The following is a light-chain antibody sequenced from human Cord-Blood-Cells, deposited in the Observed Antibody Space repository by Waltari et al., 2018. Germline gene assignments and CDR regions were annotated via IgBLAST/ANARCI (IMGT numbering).Light chain of an antibody. CDR1: SLSSYY. Sequence: SSELTQDPAVSVALGQTVRITCQGDSLSSYYASWYQQKPGQAPVLVIDGKNNRPSGIPDRFSGSSSGNTASLTITGAQAEDEADYYCNSRDSSGNHPFGTGTKVTVL. J-gene: IGLJ1*01. V-gene: IGLV3-19*01. CDR3: NSRDSSGNHP. CDR2: GKN.